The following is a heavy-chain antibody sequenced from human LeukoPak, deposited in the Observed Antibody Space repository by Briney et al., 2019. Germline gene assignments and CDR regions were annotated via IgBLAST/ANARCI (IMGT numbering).Heavy chain of an antibody. CDR3: AKDIGYCGGDCYSGGYFDY. CDR2: ISWAGGST. CDR1: GFTFDDYT. J-gene: IGHJ4*02. D-gene: IGHD2-21*02. Sequence: GGSLRLSCAASGFTFDDYTMHWVRQAPGKGLEWVSLISWAGGSTYYADSVKGRFTISRDNSKNSLYLQMNSLRTEDTALYYCAKDIGYCGGDCYSGGYFDYWGQGTLVTVSS. V-gene: IGHV3-43*01.